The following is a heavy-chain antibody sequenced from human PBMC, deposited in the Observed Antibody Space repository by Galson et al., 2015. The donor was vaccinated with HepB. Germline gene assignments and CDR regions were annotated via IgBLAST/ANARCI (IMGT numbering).Heavy chain of an antibody. CDR1: GFTVSSNY. CDR3: ARAIYDFWSGYEAQNWFDP. V-gene: IGHV3-66*02. Sequence: SLRLSCAASGFTVSSNYMSWVRQAPGKGLEWVAVIYSGGSTYYADSVKGRFTITRDNYKNTLYLQMNSLRAEDKAVYYCARAIYDFWSGYEAQNWFDPWGQGTLVTVSS. D-gene: IGHD3-3*01. J-gene: IGHJ5*02. CDR2: IYSGGST.